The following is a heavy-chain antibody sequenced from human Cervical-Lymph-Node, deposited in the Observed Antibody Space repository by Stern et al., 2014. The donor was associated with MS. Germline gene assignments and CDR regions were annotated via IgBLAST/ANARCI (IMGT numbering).Heavy chain of an antibody. CDR1: GYTFTSYG. J-gene: IGHJ4*02. V-gene: IGHV1-18*01. Sequence: QVQLVQSGNEVKQPGASVKVSCTASGYTFTSYGISWVRQVPGQGLEWMGWITTHNGNPDYAQKVQDRVTLPTDTSTNTADMELRSLRSDDTAVYYCARSSSWYFDFWGQGTLVTVSS. CDR3: ARSSSWYFDF. D-gene: IGHD6-13*01. CDR2: ITTHNGNP.